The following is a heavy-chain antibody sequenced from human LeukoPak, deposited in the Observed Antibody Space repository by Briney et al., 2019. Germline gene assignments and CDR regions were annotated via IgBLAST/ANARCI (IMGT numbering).Heavy chain of an antibody. CDR3: ARGGRWVAYNWNHGPYYYYYMDV. D-gene: IGHD1-14*01. CDR1: GGTFSSYA. Sequence: SVKVSCKASGGTFSSYAISWVRQAPGQGLEWMGGIIPIFGTANYAQKFQGRVTITTDESTSTAYMELSSLGSEDTAVYYCARGGRWVAYNWNHGPYYYYYMDVWGKGTTVTVSS. J-gene: IGHJ6*03. CDR2: IIPIFGTA. V-gene: IGHV1-69*05.